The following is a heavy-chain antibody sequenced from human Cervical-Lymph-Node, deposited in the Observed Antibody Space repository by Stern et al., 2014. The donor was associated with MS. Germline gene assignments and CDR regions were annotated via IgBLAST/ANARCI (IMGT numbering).Heavy chain of an antibody. CDR2: IKQDGSEK. D-gene: IGHD3-3*01. CDR1: GFTFSSYW. CDR3: ARVPAEDFWSGYWFDY. Sequence: EVQLVESGGGLVQPGGSLRLSCAASGFTFSSYWMSWVRQAPGKGLEWVANIKQDGSEKYYVDSVKGRFTISRDNAKNSLYLQMNSLRAEDTAVYYCARVPAEDFWSGYWFDYWGQGTLVTVSS. J-gene: IGHJ4*02. V-gene: IGHV3-7*01.